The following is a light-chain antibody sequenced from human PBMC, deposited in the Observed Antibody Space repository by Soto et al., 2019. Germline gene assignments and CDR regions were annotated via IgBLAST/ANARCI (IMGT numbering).Light chain of an antibody. CDR1: QSVSSS. CDR3: QQRYSWRRV. J-gene: IGKJ1*01. CDR2: SGS. V-gene: IGKV3-11*01. Sequence: FVVTQSPDTLSLSPGETATLSCRASQSVSSSVAWYQHKLGQSPRLVVYSGSKRSPGVPARFSGSGSGTDFTLTISSLESDDFAIYYFQQRYSWRRVFGPGTKVEVK.